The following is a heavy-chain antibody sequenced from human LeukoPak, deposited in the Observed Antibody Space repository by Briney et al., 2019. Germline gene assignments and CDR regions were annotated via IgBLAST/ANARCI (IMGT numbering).Heavy chain of an antibody. Sequence: ASVKVSCKASGYTFTSYYMHWVRQAPGQGLEWIGIINPSGGSTSYAQKFQGRVTMTRDTSTSTVYMELSSLRSEDTAVYYCARDKKLMYYYGPTIIGAPGYWGQGTLVTVSS. CDR3: ARDKKLMYYYGPTIIGAPGY. CDR2: INPSGGST. J-gene: IGHJ4*02. D-gene: IGHD3-10*01. CDR1: GYTFTSYY. V-gene: IGHV1-46*01.